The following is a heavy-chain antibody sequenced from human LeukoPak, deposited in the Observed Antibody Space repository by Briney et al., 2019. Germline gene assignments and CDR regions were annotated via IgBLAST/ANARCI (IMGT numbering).Heavy chain of an antibody. Sequence: ASVKVSCTVSGYTLTELSMHWVRQAPGKGLEWMGGFDPEDGETIYAQKFQGRVTMTEDTSTDTAYMELSSLRSEDTAAYYCATIAARLGYYGMDVWGQGTTVTVSS. D-gene: IGHD6-6*01. V-gene: IGHV1-24*01. J-gene: IGHJ6*02. CDR2: FDPEDGET. CDR1: GYTLTELS. CDR3: ATIAARLGYYGMDV.